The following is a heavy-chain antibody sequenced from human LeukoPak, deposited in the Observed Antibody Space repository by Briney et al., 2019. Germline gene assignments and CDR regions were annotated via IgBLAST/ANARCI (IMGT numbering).Heavy chain of an antibody. CDR3: ARHITMVRGVLDY. D-gene: IGHD3-10*01. Sequence: GRSLRLSCAASGFTLSSYWMSWVRQAPGKGLEWVANIKQDGSEKYYVDSVKGRFTISRDNAKNSLYLQMNSLRAEDTAVYYCARHITMVRGVLDYWGEGTLVTVSS. CDR1: GFTLSSYW. CDR2: IKQDGSEK. J-gene: IGHJ4*02. V-gene: IGHV3-7*01.